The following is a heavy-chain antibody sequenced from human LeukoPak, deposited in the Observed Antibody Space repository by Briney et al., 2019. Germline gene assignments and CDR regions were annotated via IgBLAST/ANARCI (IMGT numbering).Heavy chain of an antibody. V-gene: IGHV4-61*01. CDR2: IYYSGST. Sequence: SSETLSLTCTVSGGSVSSGSYYWSWIRQPPGKGLEWIGYIYYSGSTNYNPSLKSRVTISVDTSKNQFSLKLSSVTAADTAVYYCARGPYYYDSSGYYELDYWGQGTLVTVSS. CDR3: ARGPYYYDSSGYYELDY. J-gene: IGHJ4*02. CDR1: GGSVSSGSYY. D-gene: IGHD3-22*01.